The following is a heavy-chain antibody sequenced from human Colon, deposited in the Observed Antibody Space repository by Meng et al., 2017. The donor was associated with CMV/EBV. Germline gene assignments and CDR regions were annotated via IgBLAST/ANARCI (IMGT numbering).Heavy chain of an antibody. CDR1: GFTVSSNY. CDR3: AREKEGGMSTISAFDI. CDR2: TYSSGST. D-gene: IGHD5-24*01. V-gene: IGHV3-66*03. J-gene: IGHJ3*02. Sequence: GSLKISCAASGFTVSSNYMSWVRQAPGKGLEWVTITYSSGSTEYADSVKGRFTISRDNSKNTLYLQMNSLRAEDTAVYYCAREKEGGMSTISAFDIWGQGTMVTVSS.